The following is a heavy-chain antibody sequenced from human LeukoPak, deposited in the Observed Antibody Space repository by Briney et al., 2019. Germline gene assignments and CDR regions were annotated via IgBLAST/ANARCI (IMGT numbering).Heavy chain of an antibody. D-gene: IGHD3-16*02. CDR2: ISSSSTYI. J-gene: IGHJ4*02. Sequence: GGSLRLSCAASGFTFTSYSMNWVRQAPGKGLEWVSCISSSSTYIYYADSVKGRFTISRDNAKNSLYQQMNSLTAEDTAVYYCARSWGELSFFDSWGQGTLVTVSS. CDR3: ARSWGELSFFDS. CDR1: GFTFTSYS. V-gene: IGHV3-21*01.